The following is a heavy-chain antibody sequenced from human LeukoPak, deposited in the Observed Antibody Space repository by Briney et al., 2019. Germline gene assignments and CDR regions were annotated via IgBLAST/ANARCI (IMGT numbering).Heavy chain of an antibody. CDR1: GGTFSSYA. D-gene: IGHD3-22*01. V-gene: IGHV1-69*04. J-gene: IGHJ4*02. Sequence: SVKVSCKASGGTFSSYAISWVRQAPGQGLEWMGRIIPIFGIANYAQKFQGRVTITADKSTSTAYMELSSLRSEDTAVYYCAGESRPNYYDSSGYRFDYRGQGTLVTVSS. CDR2: IIPIFGIA. CDR3: AGESRPNYYDSSGYRFDY.